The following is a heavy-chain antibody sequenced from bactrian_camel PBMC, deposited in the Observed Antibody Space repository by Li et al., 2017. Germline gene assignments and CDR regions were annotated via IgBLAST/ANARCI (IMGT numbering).Heavy chain of an antibody. J-gene: IGHJ4*01. CDR1: GNGDGSGY. Sequence: HVQLVESGGGSVQVGGSLTLSCTVSGNGDGSGYWCTGWFRQAPGKEREGVAVLDSDGSSSYADSVKGRFTISKDNAKNTLYLQMKSLKPEDAGMYYCAADHVSMRCARPQYWGQGTQVTVS. CDR3: AADHVSMRCARPQY. CDR2: LDSDGSS. V-gene: IGHV3S53*01.